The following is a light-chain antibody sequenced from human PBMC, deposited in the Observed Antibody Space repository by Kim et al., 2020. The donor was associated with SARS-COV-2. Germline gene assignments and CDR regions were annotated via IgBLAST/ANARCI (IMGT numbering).Light chain of an antibody. J-gene: IGLJ3*02. CDR1: GGSIASNY. CDR2: GDN. Sequence: VTSSCTRRGGSIASNYGQWNQQRPGGAPATVVYGDNQSPAGVPDRCSASSDNSSNSASLTISGLKTEDEADCYCQSYDSSNHSWVFGGGTQLTVL. CDR3: QSYDSSNHSWV. V-gene: IGLV6-57*03.